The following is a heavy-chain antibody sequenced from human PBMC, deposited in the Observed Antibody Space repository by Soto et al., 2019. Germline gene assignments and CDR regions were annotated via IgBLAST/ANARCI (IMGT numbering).Heavy chain of an antibody. CDR3: ARETYCSGGSCYTWFDP. J-gene: IGHJ5*02. CDR1: GGSISSGGYY. CDR2: IYYSGST. V-gene: IGHV4-31*01. D-gene: IGHD2-15*01. Sequence: SETLSLTCTVSGGSISSGGYYWSWIRQHPGKGLEWIGYIYYSGSTYYNPSLKSQVTISVDTSKNQFSLKLSSVTAADTAVYYCARETYCSGGSCYTWFDPWGQGTLVTVSS.